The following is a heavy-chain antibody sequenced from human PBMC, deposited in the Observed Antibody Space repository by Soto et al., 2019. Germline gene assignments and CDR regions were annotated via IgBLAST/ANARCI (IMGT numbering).Heavy chain of an antibody. V-gene: IGHV4-30-2*01. J-gene: IGHJ4*02. CDR3: ARHPAGRFIFDY. Sequence: SETLSLTCAVSGGSISSGGYSWSWIRQPPGKGLEWIGYIYHSGSTYYNPSLKSRVTISVDRSKNQFSLKLRSVTAADTAIYYCARHPAGRFIFDYWGQGTLVTVSS. CDR1: GGSISSGGYS. CDR2: IYHSGST. D-gene: IGHD1-1*01.